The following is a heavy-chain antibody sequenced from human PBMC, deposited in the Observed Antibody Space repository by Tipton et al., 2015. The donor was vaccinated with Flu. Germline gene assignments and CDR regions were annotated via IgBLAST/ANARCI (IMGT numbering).Heavy chain of an antibody. D-gene: IGHD6-13*01. Sequence: SLRLSCAASGFTFSSYEMNWVRQAPGKGLEWVSYISSSGSTIYYADSVKGRFTISRDNAKNSLYLQMNSLRAEDTAVYYCARDSPTLVGSWYVLSRNYGMDVWGQGTTVTVPS. CDR2: ISSSGSTI. CDR3: ARDSPTLVGSWYVLSRNYGMDV. V-gene: IGHV3-48*03. J-gene: IGHJ6*02. CDR1: GFTFSSYE.